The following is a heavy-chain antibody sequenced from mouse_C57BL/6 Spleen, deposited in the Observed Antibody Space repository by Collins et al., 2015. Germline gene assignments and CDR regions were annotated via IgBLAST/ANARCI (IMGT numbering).Heavy chain of an antibody. CDR2: ISYSGST. CDR1: GYSITSDYA. J-gene: IGHJ2*01. CDR3: ARGGDY. Sequence: DVQLQESGPGLVKPSQSLSLTCTVTGYSITSDYAWNWIRQFPGNKLEWMGYISYSGSTSYNPSLKSRISITRDTSKNQFFLQLNSVTTEDTATYYCARGGDYWGQGTTLNSLL. V-gene: IGHV3-2*02.